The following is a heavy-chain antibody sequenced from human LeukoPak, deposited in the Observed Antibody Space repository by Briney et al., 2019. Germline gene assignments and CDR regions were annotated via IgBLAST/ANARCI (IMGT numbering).Heavy chain of an antibody. CDR3: ARCQLGYCSSTSCPASFDY. CDR2: IYPGDSDT. V-gene: IGHV5-51*01. Sequence: GESLKISCKGSGHSFTSYWIGWVRQMPGKGLEWMGIIYPGDSDTRYSPSFQGQVTISADKSISTAYLQWSSLKASDTAMYYCARCQLGYCSSTSCPASFDYWGQGTLVTVSS. D-gene: IGHD2-2*01. J-gene: IGHJ4*02. CDR1: GHSFTSYW.